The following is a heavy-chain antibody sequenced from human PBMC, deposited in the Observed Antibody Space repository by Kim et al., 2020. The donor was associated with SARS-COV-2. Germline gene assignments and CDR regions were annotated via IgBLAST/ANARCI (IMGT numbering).Heavy chain of an antibody. D-gene: IGHD6-19*01. CDR3: ARARGSGWYY. CDR2: IYYSGST. Sequence: SETLSLICTVSGGSISSYYWSWIRQPPGKGLEWIGYIYYSGSTNYNPSLKSRVTISVDTSKNQFSLKLSSVTAADTAVYYCARARGSGWYYWGQGTLVTV. CDR1: GGSISSYY. J-gene: IGHJ4*02. V-gene: IGHV4-59*01.